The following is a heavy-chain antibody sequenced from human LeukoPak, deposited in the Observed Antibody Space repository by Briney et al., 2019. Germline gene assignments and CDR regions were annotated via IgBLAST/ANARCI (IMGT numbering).Heavy chain of an antibody. J-gene: IGHJ4*02. CDR2: IIPILGIA. CDR1: GGTFSSYA. CDR3: ARVGTTVTSFDY. D-gene: IGHD4-17*01. V-gene: IGHV1-69*04. Sequence: SVKVSCKASGGTFSSYAISWVRQAPGQGLEWMGRIIPILGIANYAQKFQGRVTITAGKSTSTAYMELSSLRSEDTAVYYCARVGTTVTSFDYWGQGTLVTVSS.